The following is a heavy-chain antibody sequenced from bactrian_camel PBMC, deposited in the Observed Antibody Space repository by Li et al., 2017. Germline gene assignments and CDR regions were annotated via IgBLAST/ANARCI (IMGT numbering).Heavy chain of an antibody. J-gene: IGHJ4*01. CDR3: AAAAAGVVWYGPLVSKSYNH. V-gene: IGHV3S26*01. CDR1: GYTYSSYC. D-gene: IGHD3*01. Sequence: HVQLVESGGGSVQAGGSLRLSCAASGYTYSSYCMGWFRQAPGKEREGVAAIDSDGSTSYADSVKGRFTISQDSAKNILYLQMHSLNPEDTAMYYCAAAAAGVVWYGPLVSKSYNHWGQGTQVTVS. CDR2: IDSDGST.